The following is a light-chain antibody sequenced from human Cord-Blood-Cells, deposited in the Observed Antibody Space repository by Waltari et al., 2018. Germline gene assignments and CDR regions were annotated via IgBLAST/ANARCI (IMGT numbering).Light chain of an antibody. V-gene: IGKV3-20*01. CDR2: GAS. CDR3: QQYGSSSLMYT. CDR1: QSVSSSY. Sequence: EIVLTQSPGTLSLPPGERATLSCRASQSVSSSYLAWYQQKPGQAPRLLIYGASSRATGIPDRFSGSGSGTDFTLTISRLEPEDFAVYYCQQYGSSSLMYTFGQGTKLEIK. J-gene: IGKJ2*01.